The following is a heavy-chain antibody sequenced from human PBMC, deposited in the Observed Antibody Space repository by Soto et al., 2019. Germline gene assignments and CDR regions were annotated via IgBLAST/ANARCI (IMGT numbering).Heavy chain of an antibody. CDR3: ARERRDGYPEDNWFDP. Sequence: PLETLSLTCTVSGGSISSSSYYWVWIRQPPGKGLEWIGSIYYSGSTYYNPSLKSRVTISVDTSKNQFSLKLSSVTAADTAVYYCARERRDGYPEDNWFDPWGQGTLVTVSS. V-gene: IGHV4-39*01. D-gene: IGHD5-12*01. J-gene: IGHJ5*02. CDR2: IYYSGST. CDR1: GGSISSSSYY.